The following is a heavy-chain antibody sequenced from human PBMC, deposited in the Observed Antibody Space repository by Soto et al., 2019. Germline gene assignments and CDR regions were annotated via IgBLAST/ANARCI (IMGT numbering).Heavy chain of an antibody. D-gene: IGHD3-16*01. Sequence: QVQLVESGGGVVQPGRSLRLSCAASGFTFSSYGMHWVRQAPGKGLEWVAVISYDGSNKYYADSVKGRFTISRDNSKNTLYLQMNSLRAEDTAVYYCAKDSHDYVWGSYPDVVMDVWGQGTTVTVSS. V-gene: IGHV3-30*18. CDR3: AKDSHDYVWGSYPDVVMDV. J-gene: IGHJ6*02. CDR2: ISYDGSNK. CDR1: GFTFSSYG.